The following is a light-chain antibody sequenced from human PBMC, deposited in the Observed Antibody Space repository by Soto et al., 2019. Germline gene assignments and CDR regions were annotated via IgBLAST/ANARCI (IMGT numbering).Light chain of an antibody. J-gene: IGKJ1*01. CDR1: QSVSSN. V-gene: IGKV3-15*01. Sequence: EIVMTQSPATLSVSTGERATLSCRASQSVSSNLAWYQQKPGQAPRLLIYVASTRATGIPARFSGSGSGTEFTLTISSLQSEDFAVYYCQQAKNWPRTFGQGKKVEI. CDR3: QQAKNWPRT. CDR2: VAS.